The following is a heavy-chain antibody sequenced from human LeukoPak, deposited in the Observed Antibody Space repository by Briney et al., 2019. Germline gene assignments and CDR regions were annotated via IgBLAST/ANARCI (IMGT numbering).Heavy chain of an antibody. V-gene: IGHV3-30-3*01. Sequence: GGSLRLSCAASGFTFSSYAMHWVRQAPGKGLEWVAVISYDGSNKYYADSVKGRFTISRDNSKNTLYLQMNSLRAEDTAVYYCAKDRRGSIAAAGYFDYWGQGTLVTVSS. CDR1: GFTFSSYA. D-gene: IGHD6-13*01. J-gene: IGHJ4*02. CDR3: AKDRRGSIAAAGYFDY. CDR2: ISYDGSNK.